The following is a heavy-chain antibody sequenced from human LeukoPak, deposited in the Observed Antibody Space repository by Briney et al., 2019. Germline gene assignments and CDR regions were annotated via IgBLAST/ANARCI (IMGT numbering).Heavy chain of an antibody. Sequence: GGSLRLSCAASGFTFDDYAMHWVRQAPGKGLEWVSGISWNSGSIGYADSVKGRFTISRDNAKNSLYPQMNSLRAEDTALYYCAKSLRGFRGYSYVHFDYWGQGTLVTVSS. CDR2: ISWNSGSI. CDR3: AKSLRGFRGYSYVHFDY. J-gene: IGHJ4*02. V-gene: IGHV3-9*01. CDR1: GFTFDDYA. D-gene: IGHD5-18*01.